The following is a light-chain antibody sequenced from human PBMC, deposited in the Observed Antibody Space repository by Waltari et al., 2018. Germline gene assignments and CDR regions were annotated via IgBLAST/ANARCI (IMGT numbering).Light chain of an antibody. V-gene: IGLV1-40*01. Sequence: QSVLTQPPSVSGAPGQRVTISCTGSGSNIGAGYDVHWYQQLPRAAPKLLIYGSSTLPLGVPDRFCGSTSGTSASLAITGLQAEDEADYYCQSYDTSLSVVFGGGTKLTVL. CDR1: GSNIGAGYD. CDR3: QSYDTSLSVV. CDR2: GSS. J-gene: IGLJ3*02.